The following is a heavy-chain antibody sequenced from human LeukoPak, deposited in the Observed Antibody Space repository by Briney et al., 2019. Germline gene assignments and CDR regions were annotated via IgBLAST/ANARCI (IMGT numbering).Heavy chain of an antibody. D-gene: IGHD3-22*01. V-gene: IGHV4-59*08. CDR2: IYYSGST. Sequence: PSETLSLTCTVSGGSISSYYWSWIRQPPGKGLEWIGYIYYSGSTNYNPSPKSRVTISVDTSKNQFSLKLSSVTAADTAVYYCVRRAFSSGYYYFDYWGQGTLVTVSS. CDR1: GGSISSYY. CDR3: VRRAFSSGYYYFDY. J-gene: IGHJ4*02.